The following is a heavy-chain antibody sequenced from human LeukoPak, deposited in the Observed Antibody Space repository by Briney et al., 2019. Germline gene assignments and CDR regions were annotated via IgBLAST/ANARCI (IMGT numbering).Heavy chain of an antibody. CDR2: IYHSGNT. CDR3: ARVRDWNGASDDFDY. Sequence: SETLSLTCAVSGASISNGNWWSWVRQPPAKGLEWIGEIYHSGNTKYNPSLKSRVIILVDKSKNQFSLKLSSVTAADTAVYYCARVRDWNGASDDFDYWGQGTLVTVSS. CDR1: GASISNGNW. D-gene: IGHD1-1*01. V-gene: IGHV4-4*02. J-gene: IGHJ4*02.